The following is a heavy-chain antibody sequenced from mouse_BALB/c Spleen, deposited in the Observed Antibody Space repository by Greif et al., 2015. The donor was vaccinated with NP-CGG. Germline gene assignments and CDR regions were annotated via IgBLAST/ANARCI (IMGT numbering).Heavy chain of an antibody. CDR1: GYTFTDYY. V-gene: IGHV1-77*01. D-gene: IGHD2-14*01. J-gene: IGHJ4*01. Sequence: VQGVESGAELARPGASVKLSCKASGYTFTDYYINWVKQRTGQGLEWIGEIYPGSGNTYYNEKFKGKATLTADKSSSTAYMQLSSLTPGDSAVYFCWYYRRDYYAMDYWGQGTSVTVSS. CDR2: IYPGSGNT. CDR3: WYYRRDYYAMDY.